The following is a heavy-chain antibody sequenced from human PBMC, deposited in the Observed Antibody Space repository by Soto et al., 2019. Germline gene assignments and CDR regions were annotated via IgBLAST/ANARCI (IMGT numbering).Heavy chain of an antibody. D-gene: IGHD5-12*01. CDR3: AREISCYDCWFDP. CDR2: INHSGST. Sequence: QVQLQQWGAGLLKPSETLSLTCAVYGGSFSGYYWSWIRQPPGKGLEWIGEINHSGSTNYNPSLKSRVTISVDTSKHQFSLKLSSVTAADTAVYYCAREISCYDCWFDPWGQGTLVTVSS. CDR1: GGSFSGYY. V-gene: IGHV4-34*01. J-gene: IGHJ5*02.